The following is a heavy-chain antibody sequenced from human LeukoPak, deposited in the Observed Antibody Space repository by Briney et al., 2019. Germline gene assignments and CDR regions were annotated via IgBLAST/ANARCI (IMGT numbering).Heavy chain of an antibody. CDR3: AKDAMVAAHLDN. J-gene: IGHJ4*02. D-gene: IGHD2-15*01. Sequence: GGSLRLSCAASGFTFSSYGMHWVRQAPGKGLEWVAFIRYDGSNKYYPDSVKGRFTISRDNSKTTLYLQMNSLRAEDTAVYYCAKDAMVAAHLDNRGQGTLVTVSS. CDR1: GFTFSSYG. CDR2: IRYDGSNK. V-gene: IGHV3-30*02.